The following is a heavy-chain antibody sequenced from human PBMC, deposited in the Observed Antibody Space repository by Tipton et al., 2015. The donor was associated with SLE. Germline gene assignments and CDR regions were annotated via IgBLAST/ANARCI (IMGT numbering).Heavy chain of an antibody. CDR3: ARRQLIGAYYFDY. CDR1: GGSFSGYY. V-gene: IGHV4-34*01. Sequence: TLSLTCAVYGGSFSGYYWSWIRQPPGKGLEWIGEINRSGNTNYNPSLKSRVTISVDTSKNQFSLKLTSVTAADTAVYYCARRQLIGAYYFDYWDQGTPVVVSS. J-gene: IGHJ4*02. CDR2: INRSGNT. D-gene: IGHD3-3*01.